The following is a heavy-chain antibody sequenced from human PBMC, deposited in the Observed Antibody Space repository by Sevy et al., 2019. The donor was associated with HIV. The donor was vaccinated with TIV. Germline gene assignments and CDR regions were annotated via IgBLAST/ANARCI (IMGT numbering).Heavy chain of an antibody. Sequence: GGSLRLSCAASGFTVNSNYMTWVRQAPGKGLEGDSVIHSDDTTYHAYSVKDRFTISRDNFKNTLYLHMSSLRAEDTAVYYCARGKSGYGYALNYWGQGTLVTVSS. J-gene: IGHJ4*02. CDR3: ARGKSGYGYALNY. V-gene: IGHV3-66*01. CDR1: GFTVNSNY. CDR2: IHSDDTT. D-gene: IGHD5-18*01.